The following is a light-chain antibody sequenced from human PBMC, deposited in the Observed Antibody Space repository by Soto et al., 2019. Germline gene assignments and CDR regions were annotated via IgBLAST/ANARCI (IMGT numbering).Light chain of an antibody. J-gene: IGKJ1*01. Sequence: DIQLTQSPSTLSASVGDRVTITCRASQSISSCLAWYQQKPGKAPRLLIYGASSMESGVPSRFSGSGSGTDFTPTISSLQPDDFAAYYCQQYGSYPRTFGQGTKVDIK. CDR3: QQYGSYPRT. CDR1: QSISSC. V-gene: IGKV1-5*01. CDR2: GAS.